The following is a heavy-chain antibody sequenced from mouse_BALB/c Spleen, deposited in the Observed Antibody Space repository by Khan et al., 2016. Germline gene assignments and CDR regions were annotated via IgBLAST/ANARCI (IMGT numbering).Heavy chain of an antibody. J-gene: IGHJ4*01. CDR1: GFTFTDYY. CDR3: AIDGSDVVAMDY. V-gene: IGHV7-3*02. CDR2: IRNKANGYTT. Sequence: EVELVESGGGLVQPGGSLRLSCATSGFTFTDYYMSWVRQPPGKALEWLGFIRNKANGYTTEYSASVKCRFTISRDNYQSIVYLQMNTMRADDIATYYCAIDGSDVVAMDYWGQGTSFTVSS.